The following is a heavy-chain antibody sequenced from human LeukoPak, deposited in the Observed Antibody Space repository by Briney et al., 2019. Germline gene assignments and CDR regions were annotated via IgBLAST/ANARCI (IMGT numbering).Heavy chain of an antibody. CDR3: AKDRIGAVMYFDD. D-gene: IGHD6-13*01. CDR2: ISTNTGNP. Sequence: VASVKVSCKSSGYTFTSYAMNWVRQAPGQGLEWMGWISTNTGNPTYAQGFTGRFVFSLDTSVSTAYLQISSLKAEDTAVYYCAKDRIGAVMYFDDWGQGTLVTVSS. J-gene: IGHJ4*02. V-gene: IGHV7-4-1*02. CDR1: GYTFTSYA.